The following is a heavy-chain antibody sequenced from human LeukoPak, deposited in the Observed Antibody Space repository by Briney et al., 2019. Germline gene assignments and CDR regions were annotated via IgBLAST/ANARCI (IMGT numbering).Heavy chain of an antibody. V-gene: IGHV3-53*01. J-gene: IGHJ6*03. CDR1: GFTVSSNY. CDR2: IYSGGST. CDR3: ANGAASSGYYVIRHYYYCYMDV. D-gene: IGHD3-22*01. Sequence: PGGSLRLSCAASGFTVSSNYMSWVRQAPGKGLEWVSVIYSGGSTYYADSVTGRFTISRDNSKNALYLQMNSLRAEDTAVYYCANGAASSGYYVIRHYYYCYMDVWGKGTTVTISS.